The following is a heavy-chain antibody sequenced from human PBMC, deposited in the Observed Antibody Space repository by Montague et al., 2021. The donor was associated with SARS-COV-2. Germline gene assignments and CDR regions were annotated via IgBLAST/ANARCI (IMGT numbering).Heavy chain of an antibody. CDR3: AKNGGSGSLVYWYFDL. CDR2: IFGSGAGT. V-gene: IGHV3-23*01. D-gene: IGHD2-8*01. J-gene: IGHJ2*01. Sequence: SLRLSFSASGFPFNTYTMTWVRQAPGKGLEWVSSIFGSGAGTYYADSVRGRFTISRDNSRNTLYLQLHGLRAEDTAVYYCAKNGGSGSLVYWYFDLWGRGTPVAVSS. CDR1: GFPFNTYT.